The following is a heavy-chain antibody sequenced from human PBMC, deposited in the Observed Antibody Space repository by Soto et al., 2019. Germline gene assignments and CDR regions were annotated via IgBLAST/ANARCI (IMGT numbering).Heavy chain of an antibody. Sequence: SETLSLTCTVSGGSISSYYWSWIRQPPGKGLEWIGYIYYSGSTNYNPSLKSRVTISVDTSKNQFSLKLSSVTAADTAVYYCAREKEGRQLVRGVPYYYYYGMDVWGQGTTVTVSS. CDR2: IYYSGST. J-gene: IGHJ6*02. CDR3: AREKEGRQLVRGVPYYYYYGMDV. V-gene: IGHV4-59*01. CDR1: GGSISSYY. D-gene: IGHD6-13*01.